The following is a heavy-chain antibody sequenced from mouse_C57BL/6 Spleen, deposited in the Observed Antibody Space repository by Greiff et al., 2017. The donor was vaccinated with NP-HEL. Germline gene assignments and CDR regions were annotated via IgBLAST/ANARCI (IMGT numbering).Heavy chain of an antibody. CDR1: GYTFTSYW. J-gene: IGHJ1*03. V-gene: IGHV1-52*01. CDR2: IDPSDSET. CDR3: ARENHWYFDV. Sequence: VQLQQPGAELVRPGSSVKLSCKASGYTFTSYWMHWVKPRPIQGLEWIGNIDPSDSETHYNQKFKDKATLTVDKSSSTAYMQLSSLTSEDSAVYYCARENHWYFDVWGTGTTVTVSS.